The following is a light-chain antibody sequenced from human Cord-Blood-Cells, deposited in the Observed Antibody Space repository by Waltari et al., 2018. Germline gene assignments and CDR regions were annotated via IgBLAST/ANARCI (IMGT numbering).Light chain of an antibody. J-gene: IGLJ3*02. CDR1: SHEVGGYNY. V-gene: IGLV2-11*01. CDR3: CSYAGSFWV. CDR2: DVS. Sequence: QSALTQPRSVSGSPGQSVTISCPGTSHEVGGYNYVSWNQPHPGKAPKLLIYDVSKRPSGVPARFSGSKSGNTASLTISGLQAEDEADYYCCSYAGSFWVFGGGTKLTVL.